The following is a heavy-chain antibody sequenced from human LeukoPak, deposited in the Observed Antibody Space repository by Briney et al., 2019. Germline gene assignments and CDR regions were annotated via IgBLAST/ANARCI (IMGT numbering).Heavy chain of an antibody. CDR3: ARPRRNGVDTAMVSHFYY. Sequence: ASVKVSCKASGGTFSSYAISWVRQAPGQGLEWMGGIIPIFGTANYAQKFQGRVTITTDESTSTAYMELSSLRSEDTAVYYCARPRRNGVDTAMVSHFYYWGQGTLVTVSS. J-gene: IGHJ4*02. CDR1: GGTFSSYA. D-gene: IGHD5-18*01. V-gene: IGHV1-69*05. CDR2: IIPIFGTA.